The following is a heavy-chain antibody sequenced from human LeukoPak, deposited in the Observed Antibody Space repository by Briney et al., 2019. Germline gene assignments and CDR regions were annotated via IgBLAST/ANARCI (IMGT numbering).Heavy chain of an antibody. J-gene: IGHJ4*02. CDR2: IDFGGRII. Sequence: PGGFPRLSCVASGFTFSSYEMNWVRQVPGKALEWVSYIDFGGRIINYADHVKGRFTISRDNAKNSVYLQMNSLRAEDTAVYYCARGIGLERRYFQFDYWGQGILVTVSS. V-gene: IGHV3-48*03. CDR3: ARGIGLERRYFQFDY. D-gene: IGHD1-1*01. CDR1: GFTFSSYE.